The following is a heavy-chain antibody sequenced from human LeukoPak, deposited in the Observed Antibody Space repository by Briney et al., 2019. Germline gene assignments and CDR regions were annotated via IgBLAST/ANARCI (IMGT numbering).Heavy chain of an antibody. CDR2: IYYSGST. Sequence: SSETLSLTCAVSGGSISSGGYSWSWIRQPPGKGLEWIGYIYYSGSTYYNPSLKSRVTISVDTSKNQFSLKLSSVTAADTAVYYCSTYDYVWGSFFDIWGQGTMVTVSS. CDR1: GGSISSGGYS. D-gene: IGHD3-16*01. CDR3: STYDYVWGSFFDI. V-gene: IGHV4-31*11. J-gene: IGHJ3*02.